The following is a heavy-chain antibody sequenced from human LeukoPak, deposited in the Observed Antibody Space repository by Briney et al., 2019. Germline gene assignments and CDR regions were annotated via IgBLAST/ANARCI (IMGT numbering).Heavy chain of an antibody. V-gene: IGHV3-49*04. CDR3: GFGELFEYFFHY. CDR2: IRSKAYGGTT. Sequence: LTGGSLRLSCTTSGFTFGDYAINWVRQAPGKGLEWVGFIRSKAYGGTTEYAASVKGRFTISRDDSKNTLYLQMNSLKTEDTAVYFCGFGELFEYFFHYGGQGTLVTVSS. J-gene: IGHJ4*02. D-gene: IGHD3-10*01. CDR1: GFTFGDYA.